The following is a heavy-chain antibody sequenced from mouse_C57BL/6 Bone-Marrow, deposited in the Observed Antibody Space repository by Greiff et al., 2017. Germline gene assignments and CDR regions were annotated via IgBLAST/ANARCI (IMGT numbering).Heavy chain of an antibody. CDR2: IDPNSGGS. CDR1: GYTFTSYW. CDR3: ARGGLRRRKNAIDY. Sequence: QVQLQQPGAELVKPGASVKLSCKASGYTFTSYWMHWVKPRPGRGLEWIGRIDPNSGGSKHNEKFKSKATLTVDKPSSTAYMQLRSLTSEDSAVYYCARGGLRRRKNAIDYWGQGASVTVSS. J-gene: IGHJ4*01. D-gene: IGHD2-4*01. V-gene: IGHV1-72*01.